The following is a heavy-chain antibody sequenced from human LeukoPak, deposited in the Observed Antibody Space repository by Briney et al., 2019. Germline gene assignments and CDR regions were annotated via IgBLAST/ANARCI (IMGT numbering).Heavy chain of an antibody. V-gene: IGHV3-30*18. CDR2: ISYDGSNK. J-gene: IGHJ6*04. CDR1: GFTFSSYG. D-gene: IGHD3-10*01. CDR3: AKELLWFGELSYYYYGMDV. Sequence: GGSLRLSCAASGFTFSSYGMHWGRRAPGKGLGWVAVISYDGSNKYYADSVKGRFTISRDNSKNTLYLQMNSLRGEDTAVYYCAKELLWFGELSYYYYGMDVWGKGTTVTVSS.